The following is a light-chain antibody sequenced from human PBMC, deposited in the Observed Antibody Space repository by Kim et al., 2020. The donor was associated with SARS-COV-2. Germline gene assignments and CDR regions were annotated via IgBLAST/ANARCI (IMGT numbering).Light chain of an antibody. CDR1: QSVGNY. Sequence: VSPGERATLSCRASQSVGNYLSWYQHKPGQAPRLLIYDASNRATGIPARFSGSGSATDFTLTISSLEPEDFAVFYCQQHSSRPLTFGGGTKVDIK. CDR2: DAS. CDR3: QQHSSRPLT. J-gene: IGKJ4*01. V-gene: IGKV3-11*01.